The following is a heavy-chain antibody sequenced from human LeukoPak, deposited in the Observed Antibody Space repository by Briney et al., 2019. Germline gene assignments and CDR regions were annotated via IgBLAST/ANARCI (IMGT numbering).Heavy chain of an antibody. Sequence: SETLSLTCAVYGGSFSGYYWSWIRQPPGKGLEWIGEINHSGSTNYNPSLKSRVTISVDTSKNQFSLKLSSVTAADTAVYYCARVYGDYVRRAFGIWGQGTMVTVSS. CDR3: ARVYGDYVRRAFGI. CDR2: INHSGST. J-gene: IGHJ3*02. CDR1: GGSFSGYY. V-gene: IGHV4-34*01. D-gene: IGHD4-17*01.